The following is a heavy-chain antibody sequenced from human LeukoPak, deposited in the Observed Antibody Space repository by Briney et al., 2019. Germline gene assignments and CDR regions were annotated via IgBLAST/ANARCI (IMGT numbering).Heavy chain of an antibody. CDR2: INHSGST. CDR1: GGSFSGYY. D-gene: IGHD6-19*01. CDR3: ARGHSSGWRRTSGAFDI. J-gene: IGHJ3*02. V-gene: IGHV4-34*01. Sequence: SETLSLTCAVYGGSFSGYYWSWIRQPPGKGLEWIGEINHSGSTNYNPSLKSRVTISVDTSKNQFSLKLSSVTAADTAVYYCARGHSSGWRRTSGAFDIWGQGTMVTVSS.